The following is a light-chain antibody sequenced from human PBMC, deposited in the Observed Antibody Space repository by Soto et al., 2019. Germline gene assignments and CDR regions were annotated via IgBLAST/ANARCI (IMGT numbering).Light chain of an antibody. Sequence: QSALTQPASVSGSPGQSITISCTGTSSDVGNYNLVSWYQQHPGKAPKLMIYEVSKRPSGVPDRFSGSKSGNTASLTVSGLQAEDEADYYCSSFAGNNNLVFGGGTKLTVL. CDR2: EVS. CDR1: SSDVGNYNL. V-gene: IGLV2-8*01. J-gene: IGLJ2*01. CDR3: SSFAGNNNLV.